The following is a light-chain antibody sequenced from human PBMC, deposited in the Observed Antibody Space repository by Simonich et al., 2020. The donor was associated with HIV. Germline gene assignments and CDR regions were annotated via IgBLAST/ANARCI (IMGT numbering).Light chain of an antibody. J-gene: IGLJ3*02. CDR3: QSYDSSLSGGV. Sequence: QSVLTQPPSVSGAPGQRVTISCTGSSSNIGAGYHVHWYQHLPGTAPQLLRFATSNRPSGVPDRFSGSKSGTSASLAITGLQAEDEADYFCQSYDSSLSGGVFGGGTKLTVL. CDR2: ATS. V-gene: IGLV1-40*01. CDR1: SSNIGAGYH.